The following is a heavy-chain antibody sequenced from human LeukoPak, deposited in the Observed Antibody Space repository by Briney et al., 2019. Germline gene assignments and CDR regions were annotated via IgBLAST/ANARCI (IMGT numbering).Heavy chain of an antibody. CDR1: GFTFSSYA. CDR2: ISYDGSNK. CDR3: ARDYDILTEAYYFDY. D-gene: IGHD3-9*01. V-gene: IGHV3-30*04. Sequence: PGGSLRLSCAASGFTFSSYAMHWVRQAPGKGLEWVAVISYDGSNKYYADSVKGRFTISRDNSKNTLYLQMNSLRAEDTAVYYCARDYDILTEAYYFDYWGQGTLVTVSS. J-gene: IGHJ4*02.